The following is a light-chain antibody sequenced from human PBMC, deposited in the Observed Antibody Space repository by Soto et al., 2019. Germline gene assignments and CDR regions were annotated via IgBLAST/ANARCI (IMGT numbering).Light chain of an antibody. Sequence: QSVLTQPASVSGSPGQSITISCTGTNSDVGAYNYVSWYQHHPGKAPKLVIYEVHNRPSGVSNRFSGSKSGNTASLTISGLQAEDEADYYCISYTGSSTVFGGGTKLTVL. CDR2: EVH. V-gene: IGLV2-14*01. CDR3: ISYTGSSTV. J-gene: IGLJ3*02. CDR1: NSDVGAYNY.